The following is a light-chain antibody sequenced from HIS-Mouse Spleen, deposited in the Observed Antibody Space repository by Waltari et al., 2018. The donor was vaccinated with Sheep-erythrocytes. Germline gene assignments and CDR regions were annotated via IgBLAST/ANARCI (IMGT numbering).Light chain of an antibody. J-gene: IGKJ1*01. CDR1: QSISSW. Sequence: IRMTQSPSSLSASTGDRVTITCRASQSISSWLAWYQQKPGKAPKLLIYKASSLESGVPSRFSGSGSGTEFTLTISSLQPDDFATYYCQQYNSYSTWTFGQGTKVEIK. V-gene: IGKV1-5*03. CDR3: QQYNSYSTWT. CDR2: KAS.